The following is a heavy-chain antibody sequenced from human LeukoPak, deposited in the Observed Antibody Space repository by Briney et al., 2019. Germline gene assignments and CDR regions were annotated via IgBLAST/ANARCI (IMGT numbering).Heavy chain of an antibody. CDR3: ARAPYYHYGMDV. CDR2: IYYSGST. CDR1: GGSISSGDYY. Sequence: SETLSLTCTVSGGSISSGDYYWSWIRQPPGKGLEWIGYIYYSGSTYYNPSLKSRVTISVDTSKNQFSLKLSSVTAADTAVYYCARAPYYHYGMDVWGQGTTVTVS. J-gene: IGHJ6*02. V-gene: IGHV4-30-4*01.